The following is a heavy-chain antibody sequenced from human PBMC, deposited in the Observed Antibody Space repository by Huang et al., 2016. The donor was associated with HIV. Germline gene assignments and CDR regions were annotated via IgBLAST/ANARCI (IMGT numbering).Heavy chain of an antibody. CDR3: ARDSTASDY. Sequence: QVQLVQSGVEVKKPGASVKVSCKASGYTFTDYGVSWVRQAPGQGLEWMGWISPYSGNTNYAPKLQGRVTVTTDTSTGTAYMELRSLRSDDTAVYYCARDSTASDYWGQGTLVTVSS. J-gene: IGHJ4*02. D-gene: IGHD2-21*02. CDR1: GYTFTDYG. CDR2: ISPYSGNT. V-gene: IGHV1-18*01.